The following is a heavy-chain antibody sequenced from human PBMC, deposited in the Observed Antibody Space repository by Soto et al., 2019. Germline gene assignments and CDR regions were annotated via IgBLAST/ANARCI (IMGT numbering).Heavy chain of an antibody. Sequence: GASVKVSCKASGYTFTSYDINWVRQATGQGLEWMGWMNPNSGNTGYAQKFQGRVTITRNTSISTAYMELSSLRSEDTAVYYCARGRRWYDAFDIWGQGTMVTVS. D-gene: IGHD2-15*01. CDR2: MNPNSGNT. J-gene: IGHJ3*02. V-gene: IGHV1-8*01. CDR3: ARGRRWYDAFDI. CDR1: GYTFTSYD.